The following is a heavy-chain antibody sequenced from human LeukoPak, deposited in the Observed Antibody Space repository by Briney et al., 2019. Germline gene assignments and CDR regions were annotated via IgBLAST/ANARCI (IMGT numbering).Heavy chain of an antibody. CDR3: AKSNGYGLVDI. Sequence: SETLSLTCTVSGYSISSGYYWGWIRQPPGKGLEWIGSIYHSGSTYYNPSLKSRLTISLDTSRNQFSLRLNSVTAADTAVYYCAKSNGYGLVDIWGQGTMVTVSS. V-gene: IGHV4-38-2*02. CDR1: GYSISSGYY. D-gene: IGHD3-10*01. J-gene: IGHJ3*02. CDR2: IYHSGST.